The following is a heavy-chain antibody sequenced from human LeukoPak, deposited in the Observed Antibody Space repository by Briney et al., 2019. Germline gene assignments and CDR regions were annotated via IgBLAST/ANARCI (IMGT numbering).Heavy chain of an antibody. V-gene: IGHV4-59*01. CDR3: AVFIMGFLRDGYFDL. CDR2: IYYSGST. Sequence: PSETLSLTCTVSGCSISSYYWSWIRQPPGQGLEWIGYIYYSGSTNYNPSLKSRVTISVDTSKNQFSLKLSSVTAADTAVYYCAVFIMGFLRDGYFDLWGRGTLVTVSS. J-gene: IGHJ2*01. CDR1: GCSISSYY. D-gene: IGHD3-10*01.